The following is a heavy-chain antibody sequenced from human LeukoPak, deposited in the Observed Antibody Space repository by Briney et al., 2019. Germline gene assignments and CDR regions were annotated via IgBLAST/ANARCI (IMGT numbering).Heavy chain of an antibody. CDR1: GFTFSSYA. D-gene: IGHD6-19*01. J-gene: IGHJ4*02. Sequence: PGGSLRLSCAASGFTFSSYAMSWVRQAPGKGLEWVSAISGSGGSTYYADSVKGRFTTSRDNSKNTLYLQMNSLRAEDTAVYYCAKPEGGAVAADFDYWGQGTLVTVSS. V-gene: IGHV3-23*01. CDR3: AKPEGGAVAADFDY. CDR2: ISGSGGST.